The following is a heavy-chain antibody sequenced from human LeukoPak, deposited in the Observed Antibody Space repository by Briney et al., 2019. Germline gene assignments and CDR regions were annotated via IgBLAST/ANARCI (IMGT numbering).Heavy chain of an antibody. V-gene: IGHV3-21*01. CDR3: ARDDDYYDSSYDY. D-gene: IGHD3-22*01. J-gene: IGHJ4*02. Sequence: GGPLSPPFAPPGFTFSGIPLSWVRQAPGKGLEWASSISSSSSYIYFADSVKGRFTISRDNAKNSLYLQMNSLRAEDTAVYYCARDDDYYDSSYDYWGQGTLVTVSS. CDR1: GFTFSGIP. CDR2: ISSSSSYI.